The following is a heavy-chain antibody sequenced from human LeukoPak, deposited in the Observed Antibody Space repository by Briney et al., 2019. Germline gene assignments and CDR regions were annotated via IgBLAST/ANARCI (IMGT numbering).Heavy chain of an antibody. V-gene: IGHV3-30*02. D-gene: IGHD6-19*01. CDR2: IRYDGSNK. J-gene: IGHJ6*03. CDR3: AKGSKAVLFTRDHYMDV. CDR1: GFTFSSCD. Sequence: PGGSLRLSCAASGFTFSSCDIHWVRQAPGKGLEWVAFIRYDGSNKYYADSVRGRFTISRDNSKNTLYLQMNSLRAEDTAVYFCAKGSKAVLFTRDHYMDVWGKGTTVTISS.